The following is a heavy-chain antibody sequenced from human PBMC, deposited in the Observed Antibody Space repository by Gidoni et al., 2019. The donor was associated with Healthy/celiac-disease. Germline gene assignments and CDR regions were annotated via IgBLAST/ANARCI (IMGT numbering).Heavy chain of an antibody. J-gene: IGHJ4*02. Sequence: QVQLVESGGGVVQPGRSLRLSCAAPGFTFSRYAMHWVRQAPGKGLEWVAVISYDGSNKYYADSVKGRFTISRDNSKNTLYLQMNSLRAEDTAVYYCARGGATYYYDSSGYYYYDYWGQGTLVTVSS. CDR2: ISYDGSNK. CDR1: GFTFSRYA. V-gene: IGHV3-30-3*01. CDR3: ARGGATYYYDSSGYYYYDY. D-gene: IGHD3-22*01.